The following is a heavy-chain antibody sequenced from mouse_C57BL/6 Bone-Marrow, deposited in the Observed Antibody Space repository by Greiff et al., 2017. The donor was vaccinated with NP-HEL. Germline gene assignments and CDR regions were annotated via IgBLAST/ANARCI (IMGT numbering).Heavy chain of an antibody. CDR1: GYTFTDYY. CDR2: INPNNGGT. D-gene: IGHD3-2*02. Sequence: VQLQQSGPELVKPGASVKISCKASGYTFTDYYMNWVKQSHGKSLEWIGDINPNNGGTSYNQKFKGKATLTVDKSSSTAYMELRSLTSEDSAVYYCARSSALWSPTDEAMDYWGQGTSVTVSS. J-gene: IGHJ4*01. CDR3: ARSSALWSPTDEAMDY. V-gene: IGHV1-26*01.